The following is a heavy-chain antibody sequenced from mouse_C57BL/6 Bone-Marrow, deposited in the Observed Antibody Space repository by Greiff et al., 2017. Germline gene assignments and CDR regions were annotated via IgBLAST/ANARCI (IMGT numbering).Heavy chain of an antibody. CDR3: ARQGRTGFAY. CDR2: ISSGGSYT. D-gene: IGHD3-3*01. CDR1: GFTFSSSG. V-gene: IGHV5-6*02. Sequence: EVKLVESGGDLVKPGGSLKLSCAASGFTFSSSGMSLVRQTPDKRLEWVATISSGGSYTYYPDSVKGRFTISRDNAKNTLYLQISSLKSEDTAMYYCARQGRTGFAYWGQGTLVTVSA. J-gene: IGHJ3*01.